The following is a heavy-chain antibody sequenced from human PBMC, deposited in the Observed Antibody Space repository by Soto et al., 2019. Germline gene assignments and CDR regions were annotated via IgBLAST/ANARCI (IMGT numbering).Heavy chain of an antibody. D-gene: IGHD2-21*02. CDR2: IDPTDSYT. CDR1: GYSFTSYW. Sequence: PGESLKISCKTSGYSFTSYWITWLRQIPGKGLEWVGRIDPTDSYTNYNPSFQGHVTISADKSITTAYLQWTSLKASDTAMYYCARPRYGGNSAGLDVRGQGTTVTVSS. J-gene: IGHJ6*02. CDR3: ARPRYGGNSAGLDV. V-gene: IGHV5-10-1*01.